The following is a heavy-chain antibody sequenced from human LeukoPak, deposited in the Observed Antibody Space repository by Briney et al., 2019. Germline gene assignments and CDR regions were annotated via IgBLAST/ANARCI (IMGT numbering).Heavy chain of an antibody. D-gene: IGHD6-19*01. Sequence: GGSLRLSCAASGFTFSSYAMSWVRQAPGKGLEWVSAISGSGGSTYYADSVKGRFTISRDNSRNTLYLQMNSLRAEDTAVYYCAKDRQWLVLSSFDYWGQGTLVTVSS. CDR3: AKDRQWLVLSSFDY. CDR2: ISGSGGST. V-gene: IGHV3-23*01. CDR1: GFTFSSYA. J-gene: IGHJ4*02.